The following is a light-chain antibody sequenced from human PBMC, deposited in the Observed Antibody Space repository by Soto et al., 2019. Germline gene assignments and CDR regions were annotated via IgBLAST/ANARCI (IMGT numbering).Light chain of an antibody. CDR1: QSLLYSSNNKNY. J-gene: IGKJ4*01. V-gene: IGKV4-1*01. Sequence: DIVMTQSPDSLAVSLGERATINCKSSQSLLYSSNNKNYLTWYQHQQAQPPKLLIYWASTWKSGVPDRFSGSASGTDFTLTISSLQAEDVAVYYCQKYYSIPPTFGGGTKVEIK. CDR2: WAS. CDR3: QKYYSIPPT.